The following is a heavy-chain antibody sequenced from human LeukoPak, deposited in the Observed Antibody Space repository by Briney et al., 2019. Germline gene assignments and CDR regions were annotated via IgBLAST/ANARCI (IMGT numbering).Heavy chain of an antibody. CDR1: GDSINSNNW. V-gene: IGHV4-4*02. CDR3: TRAPPYADGWSKGVLDY. Sequence: SGTLSLTCAVSGDSINSNNWWSWVRQPPGKGLEWIWEIHHSGSVNYNPSLMSRLTISLDKSKNQFSLRVTSVTAADPAVYYCTRAPPYADGWSKGVLDYWGQGTLVTVSS. D-gene: IGHD6-19*01. J-gene: IGHJ4*02. CDR2: IHHSGSV.